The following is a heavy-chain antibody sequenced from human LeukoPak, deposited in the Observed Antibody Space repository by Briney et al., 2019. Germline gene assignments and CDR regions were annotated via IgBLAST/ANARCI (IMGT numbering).Heavy chain of an antibody. CDR3: AREMNDILTGYKVVP. V-gene: IGHV1-18*01. Sequence: ASVKVSCKASGYTFTSYGISWVRQAPGQGLEWMGWISAYNGNTNYAQKLQGRVTMTTDTSTSTAYMELRSLRSDDTAVYYCAREMNDILTGYKVVPWGQGTLVTVSS. CDR2: ISAYNGNT. CDR1: GYTFTSYG. D-gene: IGHD3-9*01. J-gene: IGHJ5*02.